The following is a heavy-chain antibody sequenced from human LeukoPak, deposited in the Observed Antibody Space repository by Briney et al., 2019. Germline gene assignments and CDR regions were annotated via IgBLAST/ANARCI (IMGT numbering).Heavy chain of an antibody. CDR2: IYNSGST. D-gene: IGHD6-13*01. Sequence: SETLSLTCTVSGYSISSGYFWGWIRQTPGKGLEWIGSIYNSGSTYYNPSLKSRVTLSVDTSKNQFSLQLNSVTAADTAVYYCARYIAAAGSYAFDVWDQGTRVSVS. CDR1: GYSISSGYF. J-gene: IGHJ3*01. V-gene: IGHV4-38-2*02. CDR3: ARYIAAAGSYAFDV.